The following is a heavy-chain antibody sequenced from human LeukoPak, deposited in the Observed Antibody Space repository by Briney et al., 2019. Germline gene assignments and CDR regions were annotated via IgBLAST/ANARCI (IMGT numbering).Heavy chain of an antibody. CDR3: ARDSLSGSNTFIDY. D-gene: IGHD1-26*01. CDR2: IYTSGST. J-gene: IGHJ4*02. Sequence: KPSETLSLTCTVSGGSISSYYWSWIRQPAGKGLEWIGRIYTSGSTNYNPSLKSRVTISVDKSKNQFSLKLSSVTAADTAVYYCARDSLSGSNTFIDYWGQGTLVTVAS. CDR1: GGSISSYY. V-gene: IGHV4-4*07.